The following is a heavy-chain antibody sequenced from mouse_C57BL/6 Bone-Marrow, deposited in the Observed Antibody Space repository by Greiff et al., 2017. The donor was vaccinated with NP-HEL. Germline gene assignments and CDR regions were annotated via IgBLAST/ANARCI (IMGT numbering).Heavy chain of an antibody. J-gene: IGHJ3*01. V-gene: IGHV1-81*01. CDR3: ARWRDYDPFAY. Sequence: QVQLKESGAELARPGASVKLSCKASGYTFTSYGISWVKQRTGQGLEWIGEIYPRSGNTYYNEKFKGKATLTADKSSSTAYMELRSLTSEDSAVYFCARWRDYDPFAYWGQGTLVTVSA. CDR1: GYTFTSYG. CDR2: IYPRSGNT. D-gene: IGHD2-4*01.